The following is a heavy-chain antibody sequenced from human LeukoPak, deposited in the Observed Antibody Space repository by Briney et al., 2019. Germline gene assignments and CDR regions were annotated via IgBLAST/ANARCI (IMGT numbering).Heavy chain of an antibody. D-gene: IGHD5-12*01. CDR1: GGSFSGYY. CDR2: INHSGST. CDR3: ATHRRPGSGGYENAFEI. J-gene: IGHJ3*02. V-gene: IGHV4-34*01. Sequence: SETLCLTCAVYGGSFSGYYWSWIRQPPGKGLEWIGEINHSGSTNYNPTLKSRVTISVDTSKNHFSLRLNSVTATDTAIYYCATHRRPGSGGYENAFEIWGQGTMVTVSS.